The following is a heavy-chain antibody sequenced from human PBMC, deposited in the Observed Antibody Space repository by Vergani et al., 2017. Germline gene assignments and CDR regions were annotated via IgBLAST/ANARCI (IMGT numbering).Heavy chain of an antibody. CDR2: IHTSGST. D-gene: IGHD2-2*01. CDR1: GGSINSHNYY. CDR3: AREVTCSSTSCYSGAFDI. V-gene: IGHV4-61*02. Sequence: QVQLQESGPGLVKPSQTLSLTCTVSGGSINSHNYYWSWIRQPAGKGLEWIGRIHTSGSTNYNPSLKSRVTMSEDTSKNQFSLNLTSVTAADTAVYYCAREVTCSSTSCYSGAFDIWGQGTMVTVSS. J-gene: IGHJ3*02.